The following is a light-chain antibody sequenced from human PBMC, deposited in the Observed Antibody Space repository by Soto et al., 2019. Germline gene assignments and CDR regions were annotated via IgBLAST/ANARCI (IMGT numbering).Light chain of an antibody. Sequence: DVVMPQSPLSLPVTIGQPASISCRSSQSLVHSDGNTFLNWFQQRPGQSPRRLIYKVSNRDSGGRDRFSGSGSGTDFTLKISRVEAEDVGVYYCMQGTHWPPYTFGQGTKLEIK. CDR1: QSLVHSDGNTF. J-gene: IGKJ2*01. V-gene: IGKV2-30*02. CDR2: KVS. CDR3: MQGTHWPPYT.